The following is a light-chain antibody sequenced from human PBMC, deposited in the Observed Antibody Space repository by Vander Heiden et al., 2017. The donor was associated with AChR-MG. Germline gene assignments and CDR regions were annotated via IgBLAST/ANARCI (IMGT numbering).Light chain of an antibody. Sequence: QAVVTQEPPLTVSPGGTVTLTWGASIGAVTSGHYPYRRQQKPVQFPRTLIYDTDNKPAWTPARFSGSLLGGKAALTLSGAQPEDEAEYHCLLSYSGARLVFGGGTKLTVL. CDR3: LLSYSGARLV. CDR2: DTD. CDR1: IGAVTSGHY. J-gene: IGLJ2*01. V-gene: IGLV7-46*01.